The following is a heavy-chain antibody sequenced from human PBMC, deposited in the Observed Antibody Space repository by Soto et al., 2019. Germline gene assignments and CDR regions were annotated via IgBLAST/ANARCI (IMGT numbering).Heavy chain of an antibody. D-gene: IGHD4-4*01. J-gene: IGHJ6*02. V-gene: IGHV3-9*01. CDR3: AKDISNYSNYYYYYGMDV. CDR1: GFTFDDYS. Sequence: GGSLRLSCAASGFTFDDYSMHWVRQAPGKGLEWVSGISWNSGSIGYADSVKGRFTISRDNAKNSLYLQMNSLRAEDTALYYCAKDISNYSNYYYYYGMDVFGQGTTVTFCS. CDR2: ISWNSGSI.